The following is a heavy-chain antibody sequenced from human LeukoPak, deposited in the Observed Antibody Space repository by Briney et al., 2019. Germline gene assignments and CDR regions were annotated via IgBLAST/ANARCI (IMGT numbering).Heavy chain of an antibody. CDR1: GASISTYY. CDR2: IYYGGNT. J-gene: IGHJ4*02. Sequence: SETLSLTCTVSGASISTYYWSWVRQPPGEGLEWIGYIYYGGNTNYNPSLKSRVTISLDTSKNQLSLRPNSVTAADTAVYYCARVQAMSGYFLIDFWGQGTLVTVSS. V-gene: IGHV4-59*01. D-gene: IGHD3-3*01. CDR3: ARVQAMSGYFLIDF.